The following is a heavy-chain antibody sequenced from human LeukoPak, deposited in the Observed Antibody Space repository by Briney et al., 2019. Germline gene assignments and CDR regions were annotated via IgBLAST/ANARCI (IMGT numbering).Heavy chain of an antibody. D-gene: IGHD3-9*01. CDR1: GFTFNSYA. CDR2: ISGSGGST. V-gene: IGHV3-23*01. J-gene: IGHJ3*02. CDR3: AKYDILTGYSAIPELDAFDI. Sequence: GGSLRLSCAASGFTFNSYAMRWVRQAPRKGLEWVSIISGSGGSTYYADSVKGRFTISRDNSKKLLSLQMNSLRAEDTAVYYCAKYDILTGYSAIPELDAFDIWGQGTMVTVSS.